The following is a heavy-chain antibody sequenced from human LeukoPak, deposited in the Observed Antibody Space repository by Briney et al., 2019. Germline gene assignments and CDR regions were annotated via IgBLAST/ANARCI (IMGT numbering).Heavy chain of an antibody. CDR1: GFTFNSYW. Sequence: GGSLRLSCAASGFTFNSYWMTWVRRTPGTGLEWVANINQYGSDKYYADSVKGRFTISRDNAKNSLYLQMNSLRTEDTAVYYCAGGHKAGYWGQGTLVTVSS. J-gene: IGHJ4*02. CDR2: INQYGSDK. V-gene: IGHV3-7*01. CDR3: AGGHKAGY.